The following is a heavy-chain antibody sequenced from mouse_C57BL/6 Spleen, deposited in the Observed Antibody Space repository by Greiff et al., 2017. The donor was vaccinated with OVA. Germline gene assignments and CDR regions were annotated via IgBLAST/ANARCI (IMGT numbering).Heavy chain of an antibody. D-gene: IGHD3-2*02. CDR3: TTGTAQGN. CDR2: IDPDNGDT. V-gene: IGHV14-4*01. J-gene: IGHJ2*01. CDR1: GFNFTDDY. Sequence: VQLQQSGAELVRPGASVKLSCTASGFNFTDDYMHWVKQRPEQGLEWIGWIDPDNGDTEYASKFQGKATITADTSSNTAYLQLSSLTSEDTAVYYCTTGTAQGNWGQGTTLTVSS.